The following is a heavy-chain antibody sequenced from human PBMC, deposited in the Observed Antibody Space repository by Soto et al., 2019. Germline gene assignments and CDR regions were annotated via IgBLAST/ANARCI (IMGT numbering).Heavy chain of an antibody. D-gene: IGHD3-16*01. J-gene: IGHJ6*02. CDR2: INAGNGNT. Sequence: QVQLVQSGAEVKKPGASVKVSCKASGYTFTSYAMHWVRQAPGQRLEWMGWINAGNGNTKYSQKFQGRVTITRDTSASTAYMELSSLRSVDTAVYYCARAHGGGGGADVWGQGTTVTVSS. CDR3: ARAHGGGGGADV. V-gene: IGHV1-3*01. CDR1: GYTFTSYA.